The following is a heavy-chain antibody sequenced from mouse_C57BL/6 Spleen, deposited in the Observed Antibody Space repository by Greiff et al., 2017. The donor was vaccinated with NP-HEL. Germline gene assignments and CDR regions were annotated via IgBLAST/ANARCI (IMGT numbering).Heavy chain of an antibody. CDR3: TTPFFYYGSSYGAMDY. CDR2: IDPENGDT. D-gene: IGHD1-1*01. V-gene: IGHV14-4*01. J-gene: IGHJ4*01. CDR1: GFNIKDDY. Sequence: VQLQQSGAELVRPGASVKLSCTASGFNIKDDYMHWVKQRPEQGLEWIGWIDPENGDTEYASKFQGKATITADTSSNTAYLQLSSLTSEDTAVYYCTTPFFYYGSSYGAMDYWGQGTSVTVSS.